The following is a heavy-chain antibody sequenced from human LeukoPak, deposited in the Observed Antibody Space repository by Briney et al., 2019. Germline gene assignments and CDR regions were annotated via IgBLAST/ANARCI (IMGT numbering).Heavy chain of an antibody. V-gene: IGHV3-23*01. CDR3: AKGPGSGAYYYSYYMDA. J-gene: IGHJ6*03. CDR2: ISGSGGRP. D-gene: IGHD2-15*01. Sequence: GGSLRLSCAASGFTFSSYAMSCGRQAPGKGLEWGSAISGSGGRPYTTEPVKRPSTPSRDNSKNPLYLQINRPRAESTALYYSAKGPGSGAYYYSYYMDAWGKATTVTASS. CDR1: GFTFSSYA.